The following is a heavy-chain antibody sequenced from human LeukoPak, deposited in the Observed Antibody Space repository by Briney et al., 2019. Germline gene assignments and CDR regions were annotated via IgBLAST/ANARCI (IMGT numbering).Heavy chain of an antibody. CDR3: AKDQGYNGNSVFDY. D-gene: IGHD4-23*01. V-gene: IGHV3-33*06. CDR1: GFTFSSYG. J-gene: IGHJ4*02. CDR2: IWFDGSNK. Sequence: PGGSLRLSCAASGFTFSSYGMHWVRQAPGKGLEWVALIWFDGSNKYYADLVKGRFTISRDNSKNTLYLQMNSLRAEDTAVYYCAKDQGYNGNSVFDYWGQGTLVTVSS.